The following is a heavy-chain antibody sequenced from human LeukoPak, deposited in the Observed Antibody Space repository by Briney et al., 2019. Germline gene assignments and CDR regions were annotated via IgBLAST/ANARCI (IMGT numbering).Heavy chain of an antibody. CDR3: AGEIGPAARSCWFDP. V-gene: IGHV4-34*01. J-gene: IGHJ5*02. CDR2: INHSGST. Sequence: MSSETLSLTCAVYGGSFSGYYWSWIRQPPGKGLEWIGEINHSGSTNYNPSLKSRVTISVDTSKNQFSLKLSSVTAADTAVYYCAGEIGPAARSCWFDPWGQGTLVTVSS. D-gene: IGHD2-2*01. CDR1: GGSFSGYY.